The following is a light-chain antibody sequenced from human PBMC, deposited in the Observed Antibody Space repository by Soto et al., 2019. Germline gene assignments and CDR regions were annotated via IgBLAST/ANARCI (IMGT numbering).Light chain of an antibody. J-gene: IGKJ1*01. Sequence: EIVMTHSPATLSVSPGERATLSCRASQSVSSNLAWYQQKPGQAPRLLIYGASTRATGIPARFSGSGSGTGCTVAMSSLHSEDFAVYYCQPYNNGPPGTLGQGPKVHIK. V-gene: IGKV3-15*01. CDR2: GAS. CDR3: QPYNNGPPGT. CDR1: QSVSSN.